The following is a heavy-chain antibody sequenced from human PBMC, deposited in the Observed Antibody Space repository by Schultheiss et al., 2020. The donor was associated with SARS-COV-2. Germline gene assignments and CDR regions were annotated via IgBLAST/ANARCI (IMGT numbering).Heavy chain of an antibody. V-gene: IGHV3-7*03. CDR3: ARDRNTDFWDIDY. CDR2: IKQDGSEK. J-gene: IGHJ4*02. D-gene: IGHD3-3*01. CDR1: GFTFSNYW. Sequence: GGSLRLSCAASGFTFSNYWMSWVRQAPGKGLEWVANIKQDGSEKYYVDSVKGRFTISRDNAKNSLYLQMNSLRSDDTAVYYCARDRNTDFWDIDYWGQGTLVTVSS.